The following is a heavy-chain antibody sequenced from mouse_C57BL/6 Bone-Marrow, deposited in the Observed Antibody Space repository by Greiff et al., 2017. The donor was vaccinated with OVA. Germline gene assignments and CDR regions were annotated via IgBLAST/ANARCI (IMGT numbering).Heavy chain of an antibody. CDR1: GFTFSSYA. V-gene: IGHV5-4*01. Sequence: EVQLVESGGGLVKPGGSLKLSCAASGFTFSSYAMSWVRQTPEKRLEWVATISDGGSYTYYPDNVKGRFTISRDNAKNNLYLQMSHLKSEDTAMYYCARVRLWYAMGYWGQGASVTVSS. CDR3: ARVRLWYAMGY. CDR2: ISDGGSYT. D-gene: IGHD1-1*02. J-gene: IGHJ4*01.